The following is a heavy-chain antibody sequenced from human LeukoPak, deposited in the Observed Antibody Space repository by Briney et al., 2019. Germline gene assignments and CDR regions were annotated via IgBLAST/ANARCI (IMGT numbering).Heavy chain of an antibody. CDR1: GYTFTGYY. Sequence: ASVKVSCKASGYTFTGYYMHWVRQAPGQGLEWMGWINPNSGGTNYAQKFQGRVTMTRDTSISTAYLQWSSLKASDTAMYYCARLRDPPATATNDYWGQGTLVTVSS. CDR3: ARLRDPPATATNDY. CDR2: INPNSGGT. D-gene: IGHD2-21*02. J-gene: IGHJ4*02. V-gene: IGHV1-2*02.